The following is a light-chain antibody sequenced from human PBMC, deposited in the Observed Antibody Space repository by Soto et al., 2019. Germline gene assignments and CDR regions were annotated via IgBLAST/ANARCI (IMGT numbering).Light chain of an antibody. CDR1: QSLVYSDGDTY. CDR3: VQYTHGPMT. CDR2: KVS. Sequence: DVVMTQSPLSLPVTLGQPASISCRSSQSLVYSDGDTYLTWLHQRPGQSPRRLIYKVSNRDSGVPDRFSGSGSGTDFSLKISRVEAEDLGVYYCVQYTHGPMTFGQGTRREIK. V-gene: IGKV2-30*01. J-gene: IGKJ2*01.